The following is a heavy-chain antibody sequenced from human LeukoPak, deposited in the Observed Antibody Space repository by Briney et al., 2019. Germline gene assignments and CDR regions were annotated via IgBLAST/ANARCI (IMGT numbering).Heavy chain of an antibody. V-gene: IGHV1-2*02. CDR1: GYSFTGYY. CDR2: INPNSGGT. J-gene: IGHJ5*02. Sequence: ASVKVSCKASGYSFTGYYIHWVRQAPGQGLEWMGWINPNSGGTNYAQKFQGRVTMTRNTSISTAYMELSRLRSDDTAVYYCARGDIVVLPAGIPHNWFDPWGQGTLVTVSS. D-gene: IGHD2-2*02. CDR3: ARGDIVVLPAGIPHNWFDP.